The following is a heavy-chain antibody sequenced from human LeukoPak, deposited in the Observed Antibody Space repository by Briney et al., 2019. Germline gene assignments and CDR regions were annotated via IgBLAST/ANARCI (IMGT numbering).Heavy chain of an antibody. CDR3: TTDNVLRFLEWLPTFDY. CDR2: IKSKTDGGTT. Sequence: PGGSLRLSCAASGFTFSSYAMHWVRQAPGKGLEWVGRIKSKTDGGTTDYAAPVKGRFTISRDDSKNTLYLQMNSLKTEDTAVYYCTTDNVLRFLEWLPTFDYWGQGTLVTVSS. V-gene: IGHV3-15*01. CDR1: GFTFSSYA. D-gene: IGHD3-3*01. J-gene: IGHJ4*02.